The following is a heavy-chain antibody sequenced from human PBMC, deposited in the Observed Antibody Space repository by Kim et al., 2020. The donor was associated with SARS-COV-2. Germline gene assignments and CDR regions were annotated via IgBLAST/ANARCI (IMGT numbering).Heavy chain of an antibody. CDR2: ISSSSSYL. J-gene: IGHJ3*02. V-gene: IGHV3-21*01. D-gene: IGHD3-16*01. Sequence: GGSLRLSCAASGFTFSSYSMNWVRQAPGKGLEWVSSISSSSSYLYYADSVKGRFTISRDNAKNSLYLQMNSLRAEDTAVYYCARAGRWGCGSPYAFNIRGKGTIVTVST. CDR3: ARAGRWGCGSPYAFNI. CDR1: GFTFSSYS.